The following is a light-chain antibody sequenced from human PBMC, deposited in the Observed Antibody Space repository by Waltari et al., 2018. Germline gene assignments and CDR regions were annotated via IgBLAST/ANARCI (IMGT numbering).Light chain of an antibody. CDR2: WAS. CDR1: QSVFYSGNNRNY. V-gene: IGKV4-1*01. CDR3: QQYYSSPDT. J-gene: IGKJ3*01. Sequence: DIVMTQSPDSLAVSLGERATINCKSSQSVFYSGNNRNYLAWYQQKPGQPPKLLIYWASTRESGVPDRFSGSGSGTDFTLTINSLQAEDVAVYYCQQYYSSPDTFGPGTKVDIK.